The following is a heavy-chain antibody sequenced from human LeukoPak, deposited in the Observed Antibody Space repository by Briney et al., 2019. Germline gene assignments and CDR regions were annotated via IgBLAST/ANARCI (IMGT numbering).Heavy chain of an antibody. V-gene: IGHV1-69*13. CDR1: GGTFNTSP. CDR3: ARSNYGGKGAGDNWFAP. D-gene: IGHD4-23*01. J-gene: IGHJ5*02. Sequence: ASVNVSCKDSGGTFNTSPIHWLRQAPGQGLEWMGGISVKFNIIKYAQKFQGRVTITADESTSTAYMELSGVTYDDTAVYYCARSNYGGKGAGDNWFAPWGQGTLVTVSS. CDR2: ISVKFNII.